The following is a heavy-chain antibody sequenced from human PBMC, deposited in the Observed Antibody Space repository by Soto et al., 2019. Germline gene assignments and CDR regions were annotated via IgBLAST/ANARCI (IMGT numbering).Heavy chain of an antibody. J-gene: IGHJ4*02. CDR1: GGTFSSYA. CDR2: IIPIFGTA. D-gene: IGHD3-22*01. CDR3: ASPKPYYYDSSGYFGY. Sequence: ASVKVSCKASGGTFSSYAISWVRQAPGQGLEWMGGIIPIFGTANYAQKFQGRVTITADESTSTAYMELSSLRSEDTAVYYCASPKPYYYDSSGYFGYWGQGTLVTVSS. V-gene: IGHV1-69*13.